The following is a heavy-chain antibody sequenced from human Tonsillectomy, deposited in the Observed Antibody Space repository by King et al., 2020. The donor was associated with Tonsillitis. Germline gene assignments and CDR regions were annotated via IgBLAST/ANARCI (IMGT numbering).Heavy chain of an antibody. D-gene: IGHD6-13*01. CDR3: ARGGRYSSTRGWFDP. CDR2: INHSGST. V-gene: IGHV4-34*01. CDR1: GGSFSGYY. J-gene: IGHJ5*02. Sequence: VQLQQWGAGLLKPSETLSLTCAVYGGSFSGYYWSWIRQPPGKGLEWIGEINHSGSTNYNPSLKSRVTVSVDTSKNQFSLKLSSVTAADTAVYYCARGGRYSSTRGWFDPWGQGTLVTVSS.